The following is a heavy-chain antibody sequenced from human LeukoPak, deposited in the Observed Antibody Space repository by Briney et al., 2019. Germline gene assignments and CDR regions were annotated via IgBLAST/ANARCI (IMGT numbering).Heavy chain of an antibody. V-gene: IGHV3-23*01. CDR3: AKDEGYCNGGSCYLGAFDI. CDR2: ISGSSYDI. J-gene: IGHJ3*02. D-gene: IGHD2-15*01. CDR1: GFTVSSNH. Sequence: GGSLRLSCAASGFTVSSNHMSWVRQAPGKGLEWVSSISGSSYDIFYADSVKGRFTISRDNSKNTLYLQMNSLRAEDTAVYYCAKDEGYCNGGSCYLGAFDIWGQGTMVTVSS.